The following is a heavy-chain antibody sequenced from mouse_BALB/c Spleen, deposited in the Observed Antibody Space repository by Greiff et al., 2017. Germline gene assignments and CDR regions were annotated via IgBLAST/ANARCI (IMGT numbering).Heavy chain of an antibody. Sequence: EVQGVESGGGLVKPGGSLKLSCAASGFTFSSYAMSWVRQTPEKRLEWVATISSGGSYTYYPDSVKGRFTISRDNAKNTLYLQMSSLRSEDTAMYYCARHDGSSYYFDYWGQGTTLTVSS. CDR2: ISSGGSYT. J-gene: IGHJ2*01. D-gene: IGHD1-1*01. V-gene: IGHV5-9-3*01. CDR1: GFTFSSYA. CDR3: ARHDGSSYYFDY.